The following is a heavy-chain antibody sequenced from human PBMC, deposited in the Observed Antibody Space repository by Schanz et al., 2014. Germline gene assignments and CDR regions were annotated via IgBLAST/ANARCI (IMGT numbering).Heavy chain of an antibody. CDR2: VSSSSSYT. Sequence: QVQLVESGGGLVKPGGSLRLSCAASGFTFSDYYMSWIRQAPGKGLEWVSYVSSSSSYTHYADSVKGRFTISRDNSKNTLYLQMNSLRAEDTAVYYCARPALWFGDNCFDPWGQGTLVTVSS. CDR3: ARPALWFGDNCFDP. CDR1: GFTFSDYY. J-gene: IGHJ5*02. D-gene: IGHD3-10*01. V-gene: IGHV3-11*06.